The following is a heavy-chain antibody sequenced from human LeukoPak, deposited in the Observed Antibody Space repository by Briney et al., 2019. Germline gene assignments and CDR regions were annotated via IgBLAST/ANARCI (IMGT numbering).Heavy chain of an antibody. Sequence: SCKASGYTFTGYYMHWVRQAPGKGLEWVAFIRYDGSNKYYADSVKGRITISRDNSKNTLYLQMNSLRAEDTAVYYCAKDQLEYYYDSSGYLNYWGQGTLVTVSS. J-gene: IGHJ4*02. D-gene: IGHD3-22*01. V-gene: IGHV3-30*02. CDR2: IRYDGSNK. CDR1: GYTFTGYY. CDR3: AKDQLEYYYDSSGYLNY.